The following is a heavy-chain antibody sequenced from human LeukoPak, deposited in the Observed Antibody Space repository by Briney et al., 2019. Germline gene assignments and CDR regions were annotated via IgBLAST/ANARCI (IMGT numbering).Heavy chain of an antibody. CDR3: ARGQRNRGGSGSYYNKADY. CDR2: INWNGGST. Sequence: GGSLRLSCAVSGFTFDDYGMSWVRQAPGKRLEWVSGINWNGGSTGYADSVKGRFTISRDNAKNSLYLQMNSLRAEDTALYYCARGQRNRGGSGSYYNKADYWGQGTLVTVSS. V-gene: IGHV3-20*04. J-gene: IGHJ4*02. D-gene: IGHD3-10*01. CDR1: GFTFDDYG.